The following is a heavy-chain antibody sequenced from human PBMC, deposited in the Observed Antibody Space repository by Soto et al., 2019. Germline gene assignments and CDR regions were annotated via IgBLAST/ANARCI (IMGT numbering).Heavy chain of an antibody. D-gene: IGHD6-19*01. J-gene: IGHJ4*02. Sequence: EVQLLESGGGLEQPGGSLRLSCAASGFTFDSFAMTWVREAPGKGLEWVSAISASGGSTFYAYSGKGRFTISRDSSKNTLYLQMNSLRAEDTAVYYCARGAVMPDSWGQGTLVTVSS. V-gene: IGHV3-23*01. CDR3: ARGAVMPDS. CDR2: ISASGGST. CDR1: GFTFDSFA.